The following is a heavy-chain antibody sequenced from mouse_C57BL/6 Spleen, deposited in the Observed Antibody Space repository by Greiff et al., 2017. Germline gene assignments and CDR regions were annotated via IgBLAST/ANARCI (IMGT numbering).Heavy chain of an antibody. CDR1: GFTFSVYY. V-gene: IGHV5-12*01. D-gene: IGHD2-12*01. CDR3: AGLRGFAY. J-gene: IGHJ3*01. CDR2: ISNGGGST. Sequence: EVKLMESGGGLVQPGGSLKLSCAASGFTFSVYYMYWVRQTPEKRLEWVAYISNGGGSTYYPDTVKGRFTISRDNAKNTLYLQMSRLKSEDTAMYYCAGLRGFAYWGQGTLVTVSA.